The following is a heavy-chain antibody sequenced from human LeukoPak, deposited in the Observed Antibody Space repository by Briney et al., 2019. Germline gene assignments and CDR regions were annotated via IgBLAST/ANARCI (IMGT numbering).Heavy chain of an antibody. Sequence: SLRLSCAASGFTFDDYAMHWVRQAPGKGLEWVSGISWNSGSIGYADSVKGRFTISRDNAKNSLYLQMNSLRAEDTALYYCAKGYGSGSYYPNDYWGQGTLVTVSS. D-gene: IGHD3-10*01. J-gene: IGHJ4*02. V-gene: IGHV3-9*01. CDR2: ISWNSGSI. CDR3: AKGYGSGSYYPNDY. CDR1: GFTFDDYA.